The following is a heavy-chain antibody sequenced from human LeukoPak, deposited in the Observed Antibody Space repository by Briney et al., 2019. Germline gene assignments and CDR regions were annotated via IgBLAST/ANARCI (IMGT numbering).Heavy chain of an antibody. Sequence: PGRSLRLSCAASGFTFSTYGMHWVRQAPGKGLEWVAVISYDGSMHYADSVKGRFTLSRDKAKNTLYLQMNSLKIEDTAVYYCNTRNLSYWGQGTLVTVSS. CDR3: NTRNLSY. V-gene: IGHV3-30*03. CDR1: GFTFSTYG. J-gene: IGHJ4*02. CDR2: ISYDGSM.